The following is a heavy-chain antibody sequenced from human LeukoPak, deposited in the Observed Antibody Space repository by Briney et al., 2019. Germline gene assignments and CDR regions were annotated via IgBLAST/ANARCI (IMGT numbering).Heavy chain of an antibody. CDR3: ARGLKVMDY. D-gene: IGHD2-8*01. J-gene: IGHJ4*02. CDR1: GFTFSSYE. V-gene: IGHV3-48*03. CDR2: IRSSGSTI. Sequence: PGGSLRLSCAASGFTFSSYEMNWVRQAPGKGLEWVSYIRSSGSTIYYADSVKGRFTISRDNAKNSLYLQMNSLRAEDTAVYYCARGLKVMDYWGQGTLVTVSS.